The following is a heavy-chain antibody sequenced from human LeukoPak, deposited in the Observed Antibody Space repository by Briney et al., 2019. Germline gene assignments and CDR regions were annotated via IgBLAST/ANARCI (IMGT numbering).Heavy chain of an antibody. D-gene: IGHD2-15*01. V-gene: IGHV1-18*01. J-gene: IGHJ1*01. CDR2: ISAYNGNT. Sequence: GASVKVSCEASGNTFTTYGISWVRQAPGQGLEWMGWISAYNGNTNYAQKLQGRVTMTTDTSTSTAYMELRSLRSDDTAVYYCARGYCSGGSCLYFQHWGQGTLVTVSS. CDR3: ARGYCSGGSCLYFQH. CDR1: GNTFTTYG.